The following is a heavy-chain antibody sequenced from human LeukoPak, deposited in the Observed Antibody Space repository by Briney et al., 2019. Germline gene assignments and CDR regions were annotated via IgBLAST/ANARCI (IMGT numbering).Heavy chain of an antibody. V-gene: IGHV3-23*01. CDR2: ISGSGGST. J-gene: IGHJ4*02. Sequence: GGSLRLSCAASGFAFSTYAMSWVRQAPGKGLEYVSGISGSGGSTKYADSVKGRFTISRDNSKNTLYLQMNSLRAEDTAVYYCAKDLLQYTYGSYFDYWGRGTLVTVTS. CDR3: AKDLLQYTYGSYFDY. CDR1: GFAFSTYA. D-gene: IGHD3-10*01.